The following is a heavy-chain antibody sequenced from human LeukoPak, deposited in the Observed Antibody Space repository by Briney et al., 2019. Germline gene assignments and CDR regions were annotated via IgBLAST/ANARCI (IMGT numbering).Heavy chain of an antibody. D-gene: IGHD3-10*01. V-gene: IGHV3-48*03. CDR3: ARELWFGGRTMFDP. J-gene: IGHJ5*02. CDR2: ISSSGSTI. Sequence: GGSLRLSCAASGFTFSSYEMNWVRQAPGKGLEWVSYISSSGSTIYYADSVKVRFTISRDNAKNSLYLQMNSLRAEDTAVYYCARELWFGGRTMFDPWGQGTLVTVSS. CDR1: GFTFSSYE.